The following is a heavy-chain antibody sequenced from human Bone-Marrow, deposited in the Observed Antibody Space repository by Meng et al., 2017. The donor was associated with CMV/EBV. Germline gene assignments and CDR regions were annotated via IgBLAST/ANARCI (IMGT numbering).Heavy chain of an antibody. J-gene: IGHJ6*02. CDR1: GYTFTGYY. CDR3: AREDIVVVPAAEPYYYYYGMDV. Sequence: ASVKVSCKASGYTFTGYYMHWVRQAPGQGLEWMGWINPNSGGTNYARKFQGRVTMTRDTSISTAYMELSSLRSEDTAVYYCAREDIVVVPAAEPYYYYYGMDVWGQGTTVTVSS. V-gene: IGHV1-2*02. D-gene: IGHD2-2*01. CDR2: INPNSGGT.